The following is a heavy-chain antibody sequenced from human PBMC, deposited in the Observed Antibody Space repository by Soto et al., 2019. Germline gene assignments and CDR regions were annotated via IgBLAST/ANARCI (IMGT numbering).Heavy chain of an antibody. J-gene: IGHJ4*02. D-gene: IGHD2-2*02. CDR3: ARANLQDCSSTSCYTFDY. CDR2: IIPILGIA. Sequence: ASVKVSCKASGGTFSSYTISWVRQAPGQGLEWMGRIIPILGIANYAQKFQGRVTITADKSTSTAYMELSSLRSEDTAVYYCARANLQDCSSTSCYTFDYWGQGTLVTVSS. V-gene: IGHV1-69*02. CDR1: GGTFSSYT.